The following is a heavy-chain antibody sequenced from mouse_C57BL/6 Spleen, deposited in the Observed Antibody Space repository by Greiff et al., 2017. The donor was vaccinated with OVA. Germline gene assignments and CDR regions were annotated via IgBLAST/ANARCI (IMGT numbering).Heavy chain of an antibody. CDR2: IRNKANGYTT. CDR1: GFTFTDYY. CDR3: ARYRAMLKGAMYY. D-gene: IGHD3-1*01. J-gene: IGHJ4*01. V-gene: IGHV7-3*01. Sequence: EVHLVESGGGLVQPGGSLSLSCAASGFTFTDYYMSWVRQPPGKALEWLGFIRNKANGYTTEYSASVKGRFTISRDNSQSILYLQMNALRAEDSATYYCARYRAMLKGAMYYWGQGTSVTVSS.